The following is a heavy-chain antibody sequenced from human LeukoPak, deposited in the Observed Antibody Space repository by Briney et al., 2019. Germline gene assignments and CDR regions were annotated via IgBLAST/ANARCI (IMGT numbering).Heavy chain of an antibody. D-gene: IGHD3-10*01. V-gene: IGHV6-1*01. CDR2: IFYRSTWTY. J-gene: IGHJ4*02. Sequence: SQTLSLTCAISGDSVSSYDAAWHWIRQSPSRRLEWLGRIFYRSTWTYDYAVSVRHRITINPDISKNQFSLQLNSMSPEDTAVYYCARENTLIRGVINPIEYWGQGTLVTVSS. CDR1: GDSVSSYDAA. CDR3: ARENTLIRGVINPIEY.